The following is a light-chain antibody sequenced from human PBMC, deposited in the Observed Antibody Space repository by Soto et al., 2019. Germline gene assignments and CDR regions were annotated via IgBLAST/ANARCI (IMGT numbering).Light chain of an antibody. J-gene: IGKJ1*01. V-gene: IGKV3-15*01. CDR2: GAS. CDR1: QSVSSN. Sequence: EIVMTQSPATLSVSPGERATLSCRASQSVSSNLAWYQQKPGQAPRLLIHGASTRATGIPARFSGSGSGTEFTLTISSLQSEDFAVYYCQQYNKWPKTFGQGTKVEIK. CDR3: QQYNKWPKT.